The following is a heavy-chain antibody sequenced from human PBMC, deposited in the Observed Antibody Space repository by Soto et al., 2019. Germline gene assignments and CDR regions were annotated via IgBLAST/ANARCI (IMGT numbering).Heavy chain of an antibody. V-gene: IGHV3-21*01. CDR3: ARDLTTMVRGDPFRYYGMDV. CDR2: ISSSSSYI. D-gene: IGHD3-10*01. J-gene: IGHJ6*02. Sequence: GGSLRLSCAASGFTFSSYSMNWVRQAPGKGLEWVSSISSSSSYIYYADSVKGRFTISRDNAKNSLYLQMNSLRAEDTAVYYCARDLTTMVRGDPFRYYGMDVWGQGXTVTGSS. CDR1: GFTFSSYS.